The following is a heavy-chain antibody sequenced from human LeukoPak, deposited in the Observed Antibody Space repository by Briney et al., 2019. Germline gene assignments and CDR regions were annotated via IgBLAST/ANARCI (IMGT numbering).Heavy chain of an antibody. CDR1: GGTFNSYA. J-gene: IGHJ4*02. V-gene: IGHV1-69*05. CDR2: IIPIFGTA. CDR3: ARGIGDFWSGYYEYYFDY. Sequence: ASVKVSCKASGGTFNSYAISWVRQAPGQGLEWMGRIIPIFGTANYAQKFQGRVTITTDESTSTAYMELSSLRSEDTAVYYCARGIGDFWSGYYEYYFDYWGQGTLVTVSS. D-gene: IGHD3-3*01.